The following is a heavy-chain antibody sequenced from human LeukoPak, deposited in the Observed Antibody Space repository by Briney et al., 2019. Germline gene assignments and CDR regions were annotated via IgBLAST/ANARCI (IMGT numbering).Heavy chain of an antibody. CDR3: ARDIAAAGTGGMDV. Sequence: GSLRLSCEASGFTFSSYSMNWVRQPPGKGLEWIGEIYNTGGTKYNPSLESRVSISVDTSKNQFSLKLSSVTAADTAVYYCARDIAAAGTGGMDVWGQGTTVTVSS. V-gene: IGHV4-4*02. J-gene: IGHJ6*02. CDR1: GFTFSSYSM. CDR2: IYNTGGT. D-gene: IGHD6-13*01.